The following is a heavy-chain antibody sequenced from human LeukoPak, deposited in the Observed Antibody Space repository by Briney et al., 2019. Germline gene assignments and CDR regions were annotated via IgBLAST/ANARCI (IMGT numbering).Heavy chain of an antibody. CDR1: GGTFSSYA. CDR2: IIPIFGTA. CDR3: ASEVGYCSGGSCYPPYYYMDV. J-gene: IGHJ6*03. V-gene: IGHV1-69*13. Sequence: GASVKVSCKASGGTFSSYAISWVRQAPGQGLEWMGGIIPIFGTANYAQKFQGRVTITADESTSTAYMELSSLRSEDTAVYYCASEVGYCSGGSCYPPYYYMDVWGKGTTVTVSS. D-gene: IGHD2-15*01.